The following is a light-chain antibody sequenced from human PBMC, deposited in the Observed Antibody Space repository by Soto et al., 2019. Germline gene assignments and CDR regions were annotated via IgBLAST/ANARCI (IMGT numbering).Light chain of an antibody. Sequence: EIVLTQSPGPLSLSPGERATLSCNASQSVSSSYLAWYQQKPGQAPRLIIYGASSRATGIPDRFSGSGSGTDFTLTISRLEPEDVAVYYCQQYGSSPTTLGQGTKVDI. CDR1: QSVSSSY. CDR2: GAS. J-gene: IGKJ1*01. CDR3: QQYGSSPTT. V-gene: IGKV3-20*01.